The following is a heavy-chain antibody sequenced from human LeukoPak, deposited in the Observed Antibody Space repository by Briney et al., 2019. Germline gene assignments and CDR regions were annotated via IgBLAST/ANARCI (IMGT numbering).Heavy chain of an antibody. V-gene: IGHV1-46*01. CDR1: GYTFTSYY. CDR3: YDDYVDY. J-gene: IGHJ4*02. CDR2: TNPSGGST. D-gene: IGHD3-3*01. Sequence: ASVKVSXKASGYTFTSYYMHWVRQAPGQGLEWMGITNPSGGSTSYAQKFQGRVTMTRDTSTSTVYMELSSLRSEDTAVYYCYDDYVDYWGQGTLVTVSS.